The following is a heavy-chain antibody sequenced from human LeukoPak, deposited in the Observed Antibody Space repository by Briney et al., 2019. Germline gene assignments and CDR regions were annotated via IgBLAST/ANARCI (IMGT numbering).Heavy chain of an antibody. V-gene: IGHV3-49*04. Sequence: GRSLRLSCTASGFTFGDYAMSWVRPAPGKGLEWVGFIRSKAYGGTTEYAASVKGRFTISRDDSKSIAYLQMNSLKTEDTAVYYCTRGGVDSSGYQSDYWGQGTLVTVSS. J-gene: IGHJ4*02. CDR2: IRSKAYGGTT. CDR3: TRGGVDSSGYQSDY. D-gene: IGHD3-22*01. CDR1: GFTFGDYA.